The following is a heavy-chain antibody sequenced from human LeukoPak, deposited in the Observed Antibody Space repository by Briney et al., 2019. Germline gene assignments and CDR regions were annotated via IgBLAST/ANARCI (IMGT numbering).Heavy chain of an antibody. CDR3: AKDLYNTGWYSGSFDI. J-gene: IGHJ3*02. CDR1: GFTYA. D-gene: IGHD6-19*01. CDR2: ISDDGSKE. Sequence: GGSLRLSCAATGFTYAMHWVRQAPGKGLEWVAVISDDGSKEYYVESVKGRFTISRDSSKNTLYTEMNSLRTEDTAVYYCAKDLYNTGWYSGSFDIGGHGTMVTVSS. V-gene: IGHV3-30*18.